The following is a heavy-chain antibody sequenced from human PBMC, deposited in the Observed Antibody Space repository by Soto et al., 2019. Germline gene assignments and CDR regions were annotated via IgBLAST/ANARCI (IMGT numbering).Heavy chain of an antibody. J-gene: IGHJ4*02. V-gene: IGHV3-7*03. CDR3: ARDESIFGVVAYFDY. CDR2: IKQDGSEK. CDR1: GFTFSSYW. Sequence: GSLRLSCAASGFTFSSYWMSWVRQAPGKGLEWVANIKQDGSEKYYVDSVKGRFTISRDNAKNSLYLQMNSLRAEDTAVYYCARDESIFGVVAYFDYWGQGTLVTVSS. D-gene: IGHD3-3*01.